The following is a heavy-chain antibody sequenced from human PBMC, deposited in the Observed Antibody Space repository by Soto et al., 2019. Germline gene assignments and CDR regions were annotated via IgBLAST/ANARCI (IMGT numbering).Heavy chain of an antibody. V-gene: IGHV6-1*01. D-gene: IGHD2-8*01. Sequence: QVQLQQSGPGLVKPSRTLSLSCAISGDSVSSNSATWNWIRQSPSSGLEWLGRTYYRSKWYNAYEVSVKRRLTINPDTSKNQFSLELNSVTPEDTAVYYCARARGVRHDAFDIWGQGTMVTVSS. CDR3: ARARGVRHDAFDI. J-gene: IGHJ3*02. CDR1: GDSVSSNSAT. CDR2: TYYRSKWYN.